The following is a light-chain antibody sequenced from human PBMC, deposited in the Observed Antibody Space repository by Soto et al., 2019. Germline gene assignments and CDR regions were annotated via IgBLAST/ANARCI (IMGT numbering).Light chain of an antibody. CDR1: SSNIGLND. Sequence: SVLTQPPSASGTPGQTVTISCSGSSSNIGLNDVHWYRQLSGTAPQILIYDTNQQATGVPDRFSGSRSGTSASLAIHGLQSEDEADYHCAAWDDSLNGPGFGGGTKLTVL. J-gene: IGLJ2*01. V-gene: IGLV1-44*01. CDR2: DTN. CDR3: AAWDDSLNGPG.